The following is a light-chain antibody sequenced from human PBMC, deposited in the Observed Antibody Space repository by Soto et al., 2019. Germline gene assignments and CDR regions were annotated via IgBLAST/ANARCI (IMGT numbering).Light chain of an antibody. CDR1: QSVSSH. CDR3: QQRDKWPVT. Sequence: EVVLTQSPATLSLSLGERATLSCTASQSVSSHLAWYQQKPGQAPRLLIYDASNRATGIPARFSGSGSGTDFTLSISSLEPADFAVYYCQQRDKWPVTFGGGTKVEFK. J-gene: IGKJ4*01. CDR2: DAS. V-gene: IGKV3-11*01.